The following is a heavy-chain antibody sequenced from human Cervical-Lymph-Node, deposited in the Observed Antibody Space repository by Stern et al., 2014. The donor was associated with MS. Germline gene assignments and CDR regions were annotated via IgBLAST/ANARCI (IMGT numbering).Heavy chain of an antibody. J-gene: IGHJ4*02. CDR3: ARGTGAHAFDY. Sequence: VQLVESGAEVKKPGASVTVSCRTSGYTFIDYYIHWVRQAPGQGLEWMGIINLSDGATTYAQKFQGRVTMTRDTSTNTAYMQLGSLTSEDTAVYYCARGTGAHAFDYWGQGTLVTVSS. CDR2: INLSDGAT. V-gene: IGHV1-46*03. CDR1: GYTFIDYY. D-gene: IGHD7-27*01.